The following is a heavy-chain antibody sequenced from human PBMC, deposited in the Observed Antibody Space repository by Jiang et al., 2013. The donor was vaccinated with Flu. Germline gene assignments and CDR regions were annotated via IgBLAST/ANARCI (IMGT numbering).Heavy chain of an antibody. Sequence: VQLVESGGGLVKPGGSLRLSCAASGFSFSTYTMNWVRQAPGKGLEWVSSISDSSSYIFHADSVKGRFTTSRDNAKNSLYLHMNSLRAEDTAVYYCARRYYDTSGHPLDYWGQGTLVTVSS. CDR1: GFSFSTYT. J-gene: IGHJ4*02. CDR2: ISDSSSYI. D-gene: IGHD3-22*01. V-gene: IGHV3-21*01. CDR3: ARRYYDTSGHPLDY.